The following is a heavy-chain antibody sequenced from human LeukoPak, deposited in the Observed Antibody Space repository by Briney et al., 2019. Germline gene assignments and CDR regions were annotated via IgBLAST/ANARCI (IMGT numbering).Heavy chain of an antibody. J-gene: IGHJ4*02. Sequence: ASVKVSCKVSGYTLTELSMHWVRQAPGRGLEWMGIINPSGGSTSYAQKFQGRVTMTRDTSTSTVYMELSSLRSDDTAVYYCARLNAWFGELFPFDYWGQGTLVTVSS. CDR3: ARLNAWFGELFPFDY. D-gene: IGHD3-10*01. CDR1: GYTLTELS. CDR2: INPSGGST. V-gene: IGHV1-46*01.